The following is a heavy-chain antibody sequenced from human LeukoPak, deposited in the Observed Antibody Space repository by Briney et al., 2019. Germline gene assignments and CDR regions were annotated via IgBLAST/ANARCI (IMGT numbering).Heavy chain of an antibody. CDR3: ARDAYYYDSSGYIDI. CDR1: GFTLSSYE. CDR2: IDYSGGDT. V-gene: IGHV3-21*01. J-gene: IGHJ3*02. Sequence: GGSLRLSCTASGFTLSSYEMSWIRQAPGKGLEWVSSIDYSGGDTHYADSVKGRFTISRDNAKNSLYLQMNSLRAEDTAVYYCARDAYYYDSSGYIDIWGQGTMVTVSS. D-gene: IGHD3-22*01.